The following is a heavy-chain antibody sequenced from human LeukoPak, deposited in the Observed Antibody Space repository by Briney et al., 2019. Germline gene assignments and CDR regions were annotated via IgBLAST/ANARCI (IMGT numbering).Heavy chain of an antibody. D-gene: IGHD3-16*01. CDR1: GFTFSSYA. V-gene: IGHV3-30-3*01. Sequence: AGGSLRLSCAASGFTFSSYAMHWVRQAPGKGLEWVAVISYDGSNKYYADSVKGRFTISRDNSKNTLYLQMNSLRAEDTAVYYCARTLPHRMITFGGPGIWGQGTMVTVSS. CDR3: ARTLPHRMITFGGPGI. J-gene: IGHJ3*02. CDR2: ISYDGSNK.